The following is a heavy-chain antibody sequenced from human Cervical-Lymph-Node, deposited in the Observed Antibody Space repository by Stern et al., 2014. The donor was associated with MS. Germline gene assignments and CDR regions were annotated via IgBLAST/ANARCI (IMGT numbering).Heavy chain of an antibody. CDR2: IYYTGST. J-gene: IGHJ4*02. CDR3: ARGATINDFDF. D-gene: IGHD5-12*01. Sequence: VQLVESGPGLVQPSQTVSLTCTVSGASVSSSGYYWSWIRQHPGKGLEWIGYIYYTGSTYYNPSLKSRVTISLDTSKNRFSLRLSSVTAADTAVYFCARGATINDFDFWGQGTLVTVSS. V-gene: IGHV4-31*03. CDR1: GASVSSSGYY.